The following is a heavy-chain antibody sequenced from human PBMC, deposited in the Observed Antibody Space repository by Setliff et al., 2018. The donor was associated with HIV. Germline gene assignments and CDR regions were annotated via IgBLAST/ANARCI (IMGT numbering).Heavy chain of an antibody. V-gene: IGHV4-38-2*01. CDR3: ATQGLTVPIRGGYFQH. CDR2: IYRSGST. CDR1: DYSITSGYY. Sequence: PSETLSLTCGISDYSITSGYYWGWIRQPPGKGLEWIGSIYRSGSTYDNPSLKSRVTISFDTSKNQFSLILTSVTAADTAVYYCATQGLTVPIRGGYFQHWGPGILVTVSS. J-gene: IGHJ1*01. D-gene: IGHD2-21*02.